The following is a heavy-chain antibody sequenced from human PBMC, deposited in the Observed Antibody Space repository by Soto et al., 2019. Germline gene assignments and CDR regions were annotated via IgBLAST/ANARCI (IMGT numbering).Heavy chain of an antibody. CDR1: GGTFSSYA. Sequence: SVKVSCKASGGTFSSYAISWVRQAPGQGLEWMGGIIPIFGTANYAQKFQGRVTITADESTSIAYMGLSSLRSEDTAVYYCARQPAYSNYYYYGMDVWGQGTTVTVSS. V-gene: IGHV1-69*13. J-gene: IGHJ6*02. D-gene: IGHD4-4*01. CDR2: IIPIFGTA. CDR3: ARQPAYSNYYYYGMDV.